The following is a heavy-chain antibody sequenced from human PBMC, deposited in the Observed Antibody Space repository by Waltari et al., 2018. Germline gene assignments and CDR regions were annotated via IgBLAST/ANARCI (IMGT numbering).Heavy chain of an antibody. CDR2: INPGGETT. CDR1: SASSTESFRGFY. J-gene: IGHJ3*02. Sequence: QEHLQQWGAGQLKPSETLSLTCAAYSASSTESFRGFYWSWIRQPPGKGLEWLGEINPGGETTNFNPSLKSRLTLSVDTSKNQFSLKLSSVTAADTAIYYCASYYSYGHRRAFNIWGQGTMVTVSS. CDR3: ASYYSYGHRRAFNI. D-gene: IGHD5-18*01. V-gene: IGHV4-34*01.